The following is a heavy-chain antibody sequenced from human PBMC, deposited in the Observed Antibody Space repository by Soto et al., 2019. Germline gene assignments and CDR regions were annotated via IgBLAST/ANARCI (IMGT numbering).Heavy chain of an antibody. Sequence: PGGSLRLSCAASGFTFNNYAMRWVRHAPGKGLEWVSGISGSGTYTYFADSVRGRFTISRDNSKNTLFLQMSSLRAEDTAIYYCAKSASGYYKLIDYWGQGTLVTVSS. CDR1: GFTFNNYA. D-gene: IGHD5-12*01. CDR2: ISGSGTYT. J-gene: IGHJ4*02. V-gene: IGHV3-23*01. CDR3: AKSASGYYKLIDY.